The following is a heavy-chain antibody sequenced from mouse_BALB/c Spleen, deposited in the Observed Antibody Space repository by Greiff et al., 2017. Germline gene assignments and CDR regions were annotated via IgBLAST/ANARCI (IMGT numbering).Heavy chain of an antibody. J-gene: IGHJ2*01. D-gene: IGHD1-1*01. Sequence: EVQLVESGGGLVKPGGSLKLSCAASGFTFSSYAMSWVRQTPEKRLEWVASISSGGSTYYPDSVKGRFTISRDNARNILYLQMSSLRSEDTAMYYCARVPDYYGSSYYFDYWGQGTTLTVSS. CDR2: ISSGGST. V-gene: IGHV5-6-5*01. CDR3: ARVPDYYGSSYYFDY. CDR1: GFTFSSYA.